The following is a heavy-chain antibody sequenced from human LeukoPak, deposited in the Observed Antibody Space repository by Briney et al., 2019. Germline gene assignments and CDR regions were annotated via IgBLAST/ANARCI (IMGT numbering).Heavy chain of an antibody. J-gene: IGHJ4*02. Sequence: GGSLRLSCSASGFTFSSYAMHWVRQAPGKGLEYVSAISSNGGSTYYADSVKGRFTISRDNSKNTLYLQMSSLRAEDTAVYYCARSVDSGSYYFDCWGQGTLVTVSS. V-gene: IGHV3-64D*06. D-gene: IGHD1-26*01. CDR1: GFTFSSYA. CDR3: ARSVDSGSYYFDC. CDR2: ISSNGGST.